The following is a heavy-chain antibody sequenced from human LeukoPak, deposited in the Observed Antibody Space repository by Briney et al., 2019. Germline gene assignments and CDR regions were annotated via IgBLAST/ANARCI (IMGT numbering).Heavy chain of an antibody. CDR1: GYSISSGYY. Sequence: SETLSLTCTVSGYSISSGYYWGWIRQPPGKGLEWIGSIYHSGSTYYNPSLKSRVTISVDTSKNQFSLKLSSVTAADTAVYYCARDSSSSWVGFDYWGQGTLVTVSS. J-gene: IGHJ4*02. CDR3: ARDSSSSWVGFDY. CDR2: IYHSGST. D-gene: IGHD6-13*01. V-gene: IGHV4-38-2*02.